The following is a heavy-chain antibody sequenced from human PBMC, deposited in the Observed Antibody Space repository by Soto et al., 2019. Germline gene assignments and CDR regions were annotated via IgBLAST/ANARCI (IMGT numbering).Heavy chain of an antibody. CDR2: VSGSGSRV. V-gene: IGHV3-23*01. J-gene: IGHJ4*02. D-gene: IGHD2-15*01. Sequence: GGSLRLSCAASGITFSSYAMSWVRQAPGKGLEWVSSVSGSGSRVDYADSVKGRFTISRDNSKNTLYLQMNSLRAEDTAVYFSARYCSGGSNCNSDCWGEGALVSVSP. CDR1: GITFSSYA. CDR3: ARYCSGGSNCNSDC.